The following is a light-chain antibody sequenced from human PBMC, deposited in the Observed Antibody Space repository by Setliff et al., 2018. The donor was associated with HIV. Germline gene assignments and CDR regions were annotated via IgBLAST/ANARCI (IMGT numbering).Light chain of an antibody. Sequence: QAVVTQPASVSGSPGQSITISCTGTSSDIGAYDYVSWYRQHPGTAPKLLIYEVSNRPSGVSNRFSGSKSGNTASLTISGLQAEDEADYYCSSYTTTNTLVFGGGTKVTVL. CDR2: EVS. J-gene: IGLJ3*02. V-gene: IGLV2-14*01. CDR1: SSDIGAYDY. CDR3: SSYTTTNTLV.